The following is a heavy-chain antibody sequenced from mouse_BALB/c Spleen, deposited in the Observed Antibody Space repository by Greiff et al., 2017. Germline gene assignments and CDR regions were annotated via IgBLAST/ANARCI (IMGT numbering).Heavy chain of an antibody. J-gene: IGHJ2*01. CDR1: GFTFSSYA. CDR2: ISSGGSYT. D-gene: IGHD2-3*01. CDR3: ARRDDDYYFDY. V-gene: IGHV5-9-3*01. Sequence: EVQVVESGGGLVKPGGSLKLSCAASGFTFSSYAMSWVRQTPEKRLEWVATISSGGSYTYYPDSVKGRFTIARDNAKNTLYLQMSSLRSEDTAMYYCARRDDDYYFDYWGQGTTLTVSS.